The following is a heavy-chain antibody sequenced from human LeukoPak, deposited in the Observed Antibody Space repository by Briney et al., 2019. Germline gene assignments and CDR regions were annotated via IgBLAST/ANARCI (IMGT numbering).Heavy chain of an antibody. CDR2: IYYSGKT. J-gene: IGHJ5*02. CDR1: GDSISSSNYY. D-gene: IGHD1-26*01. CDR3: ARRALGKDWFDP. V-gene: IGHV4-39*01. Sequence: SETLSLTCTVSGDSISSSNYYWGWIRQPPGKGLEWIAIIYYSGKTYYNPSLKSRVSISVDTSNNQFSLKLSSVSAADTAVYYCARRALGKDWFDPWGQGTLVTDSS.